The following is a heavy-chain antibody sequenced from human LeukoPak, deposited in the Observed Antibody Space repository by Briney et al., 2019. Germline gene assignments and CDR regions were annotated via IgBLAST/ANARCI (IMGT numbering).Heavy chain of an antibody. Sequence: GGSLRLSCVASGFSFSNYGTHWVRQAPGKGLEWVTFMQYDGSVEFYADSVKGRFTISRDNSKNTLYLQMNSLRAEDTAVYYCARDGATYYDFWSGYYIGYWGQGTLVTVSS. D-gene: IGHD3-3*01. CDR2: MQYDGSVE. V-gene: IGHV3-30*02. CDR1: GFSFSNYG. J-gene: IGHJ4*02. CDR3: ARDGATYYDFWSGYYIGY.